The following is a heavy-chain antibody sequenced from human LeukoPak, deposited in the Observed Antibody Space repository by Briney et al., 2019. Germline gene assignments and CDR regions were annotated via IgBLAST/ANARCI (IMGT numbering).Heavy chain of an antibody. D-gene: IGHD3-10*01. CDR3: ARLVWGWFDP. J-gene: IGHJ5*02. CDR1: GGSISSGSYY. V-gene: IGHV4-61*02. CDR2: IYTSGST. Sequence: PSQTLSLACTVSGGSISSGSYYWSWIRQPAGKGLEWIGRIYTSGSTNYNPSLKSRVTISVDTSKNQFSLKLSSVTAADTAVYYCARLVWGWFDPWGQGTLVTVSS.